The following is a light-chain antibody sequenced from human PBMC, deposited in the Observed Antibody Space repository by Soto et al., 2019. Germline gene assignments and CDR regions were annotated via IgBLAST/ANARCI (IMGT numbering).Light chain of an antibody. CDR3: CSYVGGSTYV. Sequence: QSVLTQPASVSGSPGQSITISCTGTSTDVGTNVVSWYQQHPGKAPKLMIYEGTKRPSGVSNRFSGSKSGNRASLTISGLQAEDEADYYCCSYVGGSTYVFGAGTKLTVL. J-gene: IGLJ1*01. CDR2: EGT. CDR1: STDVGTNV. V-gene: IGLV2-23*01.